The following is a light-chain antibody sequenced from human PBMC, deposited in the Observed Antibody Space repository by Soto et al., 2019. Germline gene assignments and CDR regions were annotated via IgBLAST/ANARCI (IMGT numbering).Light chain of an antibody. CDR1: QSVGDN. CDR2: GAS. Sequence: EIVMTQSPATLSVSPGEIATVSCSASQSVGDNLAWYQRQPGQPPRLLIYGASTRATGIPLRFSGSGSGTDFTLTITRLEPEDFAVYYCQQYGGSPITCGLGTRREIK. CDR3: QQYGGSPIT. V-gene: IGKV3-15*01. J-gene: IGKJ5*01.